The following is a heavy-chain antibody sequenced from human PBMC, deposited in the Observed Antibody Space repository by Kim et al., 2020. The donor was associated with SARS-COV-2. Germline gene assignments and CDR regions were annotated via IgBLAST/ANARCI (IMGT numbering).Heavy chain of an antibody. J-gene: IGHJ4*02. CDR1: GFTFSNYG. V-gene: IGHV3-33*01. Sequence: GGSLRLSCAASGFTFSNYGMHWVRQAPGKGLEWVAVIWYDGNNKYYEDSVKGRFTISRDNSKNTLYLQMNSLRAEDTAVYYCARGTSSSSFDYWGQGTLVTVSS. D-gene: IGHD6-6*01. CDR2: IWYDGNNK. CDR3: ARGTSSSSFDY.